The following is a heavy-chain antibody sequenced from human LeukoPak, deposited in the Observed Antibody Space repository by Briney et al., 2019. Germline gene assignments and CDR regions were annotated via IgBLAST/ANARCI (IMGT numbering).Heavy chain of an antibody. CDR3: ATTIVGATMGPDAFDI. CDR1: GYTFTGYY. J-gene: IGHJ3*02. V-gene: IGHV1-2*02. Sequence: EASVKVSCKASGYTFTGYYMHWVRQAPGQGLEWMGWINPNSGGTNYAQKFQGRVTMTEDTSTDTAYMELSSLRSEDTAVYYCATTIVGATMGPDAFDIWGQGTMVTVSS. CDR2: INPNSGGT. D-gene: IGHD1-26*01.